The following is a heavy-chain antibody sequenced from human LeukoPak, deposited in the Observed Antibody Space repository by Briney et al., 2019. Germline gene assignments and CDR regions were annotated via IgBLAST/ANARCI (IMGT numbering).Heavy chain of an antibody. J-gene: IGHJ4*02. CDR2: IWYDGSNK. CDR3: ARAPPEAMVTFYFDY. Sequence: PGGSLRLSCAASGFTFSSYGMHWVRQAPGKGLERVAVIWYDGSNKYYADSVKGRFTISRDNSKNTLYLQMNSLRAEDTAVYYCARAPPEAMVTFYFDYWGQGTLVTVSS. CDR1: GFTFSSYG. V-gene: IGHV3-33*01. D-gene: IGHD5-18*01.